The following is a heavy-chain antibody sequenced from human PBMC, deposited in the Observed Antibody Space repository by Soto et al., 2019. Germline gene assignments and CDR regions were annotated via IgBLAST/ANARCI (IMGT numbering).Heavy chain of an antibody. J-gene: IGHJ4*02. V-gene: IGHV3-23*01. CDR3: AKLPQYDILTGYLNYFDY. CDR1: GGSISSYY. D-gene: IGHD3-9*01. CDR2: FRGDGTGA. Sequence: ETLSLTCTVSGGSISSYYWSWVRQAPGKGLEWVSAFRGDGTGAYYADSVKGRFTISRDNSKNTLYLHMNSLRAEDTAVYYCAKLPQYDILTGYLNYFDYWGQGTLVTVSS.